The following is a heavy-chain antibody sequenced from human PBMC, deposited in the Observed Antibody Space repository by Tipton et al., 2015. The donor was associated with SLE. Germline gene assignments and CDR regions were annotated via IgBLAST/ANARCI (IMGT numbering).Heavy chain of an antibody. Sequence: QVQLVQSGPEVKTPGASMKVSCKASGFTFTDYYLHWVRQAPGQGLEWMGRINLDIGGANYAQNFQGRVTLTRDTSINTAYMELSRLRFDDTAVYYCARGDDYCSGGSCQLDDWGQGTLVTVSS. CDR1: GFTFTDYY. J-gene: IGHJ4*02. D-gene: IGHD2-15*01. CDR2: INLDIGGA. V-gene: IGHV1-2*06. CDR3: ARGDDYCSGGSCQLDD.